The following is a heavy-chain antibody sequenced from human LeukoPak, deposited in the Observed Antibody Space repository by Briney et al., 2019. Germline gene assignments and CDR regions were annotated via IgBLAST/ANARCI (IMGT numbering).Heavy chain of an antibody. Sequence: SETLSLTCAVSGASISSENCWSWVRQTPGKGLEWIGEIHHDTGTVNCNPSLKSRVTISTDKSVNHLSLKLTSVTAADTAVYYCAREMDAHPRIVVWGHGTLVTVSS. CDR3: AREMDAHPRIVV. V-gene: IGHV4-4*02. CDR1: GASISSENC. D-gene: IGHD2-21*01. CDR2: IHHDTGTV. J-gene: IGHJ4*03.